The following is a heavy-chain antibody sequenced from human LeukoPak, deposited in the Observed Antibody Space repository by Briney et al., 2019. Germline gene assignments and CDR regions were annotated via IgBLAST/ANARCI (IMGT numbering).Heavy chain of an antibody. V-gene: IGHV3-48*01. CDR3: ARQQQLVSPAFDI. Sequence: GSLRLSCAASGFTFSSYSMNWVRQAPGKGLEWVSYISSSSSTIYYADSVKGRFTISRDNAKNSLYLQMNSLRAEDTAVYYCARQQQLVSPAFDIWGQGTMVTVSS. CDR1: GFTFSSYS. J-gene: IGHJ3*02. CDR2: ISSSSSTI. D-gene: IGHD6-13*01.